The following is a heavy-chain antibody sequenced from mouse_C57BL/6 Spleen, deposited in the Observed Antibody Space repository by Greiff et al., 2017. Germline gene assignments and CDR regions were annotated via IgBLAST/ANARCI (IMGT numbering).Heavy chain of an antibody. Sequence: EVHLVESGAELVKPGASVKLSCTASGFNIKDYYMHWVKQRTEQGLEWIGRIDPEDGETKYAPKFQGKATITADTSSNTYYLQLSSLTSEDTAVYYCAIGYYGNYGAMDYWGQGTSVTVSS. D-gene: IGHD2-1*01. J-gene: IGHJ4*01. V-gene: IGHV14-2*01. CDR2: IDPEDGET. CDR1: GFNIKDYY. CDR3: AIGYYGNYGAMDY.